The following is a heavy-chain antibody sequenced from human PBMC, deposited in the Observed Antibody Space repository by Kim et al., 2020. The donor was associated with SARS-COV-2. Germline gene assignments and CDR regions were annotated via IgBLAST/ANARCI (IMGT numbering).Heavy chain of an antibody. V-gene: IGHV3-15*01. D-gene: IGHD2-2*01. CDR3: TTANIVVVPAAYYYGMDV. J-gene: IGHJ6*02. Sequence: KGRFTISRDDSKNTLYLQMNSLKTEHTAVYYCTTANIVVVPAAYYYGMDVWGQGTTVTVSS.